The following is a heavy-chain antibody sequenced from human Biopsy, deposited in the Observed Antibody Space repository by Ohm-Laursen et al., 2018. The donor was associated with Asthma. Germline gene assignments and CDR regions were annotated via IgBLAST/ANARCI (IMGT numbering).Heavy chain of an antibody. D-gene: IGHD4-23*01. CDR2: FDPEEDER. Sequence: ASVKVSCKVTGYALNKLSIHWVRQAPGKGLEWMGGFDPEEDERIYAQRFQGRVTMAEDTSTDTASMELTSLRSEDTAVYYCARAYGGNFFSGAFDIWGQGTMVTVSS. CDR1: GYALNKLS. V-gene: IGHV1-24*01. J-gene: IGHJ3*02. CDR3: ARAYGGNFFSGAFDI.